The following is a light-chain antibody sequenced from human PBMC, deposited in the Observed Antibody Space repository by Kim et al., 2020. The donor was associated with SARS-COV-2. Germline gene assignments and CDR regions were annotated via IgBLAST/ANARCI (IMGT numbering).Light chain of an antibody. CDR1: RKYVGSQG. Sequence: RQTATLTCTGCRKYVGSQGAEWLQQYQGHPPKLLSYRDDNPPLQSSDRFSASRSGNTATLTITGLQPEDEAVYYCSAWDIRLTVGLVGGGTQLTVL. CDR2: RDD. V-gene: IGLV10-54*04. CDR3: SAWDIRLTVGL. J-gene: IGLJ2*01.